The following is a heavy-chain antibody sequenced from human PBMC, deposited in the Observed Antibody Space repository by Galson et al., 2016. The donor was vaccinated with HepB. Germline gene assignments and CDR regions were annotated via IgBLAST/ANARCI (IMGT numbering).Heavy chain of an antibody. D-gene: IGHD3-10*01. CDR1: GDSINYYS. J-gene: IGHJ4*02. CDR3: ARDRSSGSGNFGY. CDR2: ISYSGST. Sequence: LSLTCTVSGDSINYYSWSWIRQPPGKGLEWIGFISYSGSTYYNPSLKSRVSISVDTSKNQFSLRLSSVTAADTAVYYCARDRSSGSGNFGYWGQGTLVTVSS. V-gene: IGHV4-59*12.